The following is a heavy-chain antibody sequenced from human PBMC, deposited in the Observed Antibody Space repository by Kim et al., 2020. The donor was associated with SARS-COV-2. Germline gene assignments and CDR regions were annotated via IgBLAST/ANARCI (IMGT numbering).Heavy chain of an antibody. Sequence: ASVKVSCKASGYTFTSYAMNWVRQAPGQGLEWMGWINTNTGNPTYAQGFTGRFVFSLDTSVSTAYLQISSLKAEDTAVYYCARDFVDQLPLWGANWFDPWGQGTLVTVSS. CDR3: ARDFVDQLPLWGANWFDP. CDR2: INTNTGNP. D-gene: IGHD3-16*01. J-gene: IGHJ5*02. CDR1: GYTFTSYA. V-gene: IGHV7-4-1*02.